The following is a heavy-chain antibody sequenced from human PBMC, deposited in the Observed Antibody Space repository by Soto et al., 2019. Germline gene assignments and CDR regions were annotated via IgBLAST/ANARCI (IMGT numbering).Heavy chain of an antibody. V-gene: IGHV3-21*01. CDR1: GFTFSSYS. CDR2: ISSSSSYI. D-gene: IGHD3-22*01. Sequence: GGSLRLSCAASGFTFSSYSMNWVRQAPGKGLEWVSSISSSSSYIYYADSVKGRFTISRDNAKNSLYLQMNSLRAEDTAVYYCARDARRNYYDSSGYYFSDGMDVRGQGTTVTVSS. CDR3: ARDARRNYYDSSGYYFSDGMDV. J-gene: IGHJ6*02.